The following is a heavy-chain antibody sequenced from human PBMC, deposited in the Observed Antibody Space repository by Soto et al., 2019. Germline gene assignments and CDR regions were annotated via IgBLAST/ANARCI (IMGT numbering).Heavy chain of an antibody. CDR1: GGTFSDYF. V-gene: IGHV4-34*01. CDR3: ARGVKAYFDH. CDR2: INHSGST. Sequence: QVQLQQWGAGLLKPSETLSLTCAVYGGTFSDYFWSWVRQPPGKGLEWIGEINHSGSTNYNPSLKSRVTISVDTSVNQFSLKVSSVTAADTAVYYCARGVKAYFDHWGQGTPVTVSS. J-gene: IGHJ4*02.